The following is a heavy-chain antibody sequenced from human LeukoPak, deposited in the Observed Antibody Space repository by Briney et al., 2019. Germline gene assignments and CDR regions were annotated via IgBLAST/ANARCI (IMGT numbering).Heavy chain of an antibody. J-gene: IGHJ4*02. V-gene: IGHV3-74*01. D-gene: IGHD6-13*01. CDR2: INSGGSST. Sequence: GGSLRLSCAASGFTFSSYWMHWVRQAPGKGLVWVSRINSGGSSTSYADSVKGRFTISRDNAKNTLYLQMNSLRAEDTAVYYCARTAAGPLSSHDVPYDYWGQGTLVTVSS. CDR1: GFTFSSYW. CDR3: ARTAAGPLSSHDVPYDY.